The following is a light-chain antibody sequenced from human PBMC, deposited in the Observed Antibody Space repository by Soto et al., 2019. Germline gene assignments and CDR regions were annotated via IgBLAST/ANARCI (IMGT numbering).Light chain of an antibody. Sequence: EIVMTQSPSTRSVSPGDXAXXXXRASQSVDSNLVWYQQKPGQTPRLLIYGASTRPTGIPDRFSGSGSGTDFTLTISRLEPEDFAVYYCQQYGSSGTFGQGTKVDI. CDR2: GAS. CDR1: QSVDSN. V-gene: IGKV3-20*01. CDR3: QQYGSSGT. J-gene: IGKJ1*01.